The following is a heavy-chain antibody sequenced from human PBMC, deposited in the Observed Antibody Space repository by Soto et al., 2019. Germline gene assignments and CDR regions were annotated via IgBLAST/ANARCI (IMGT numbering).Heavy chain of an antibody. CDR1: GYSFTSYW. CDR3: ARHEYYYGSGKYYYGMDV. J-gene: IGHJ6*02. V-gene: IGHV5-51*01. CDR2: IYPGDSDT. Sequence: PGESLKISCKGSGYSFTSYWIGWVRQMPGKGLEWMGIIYPGDSDTRYSPSFQGQVTISADKSISTAYLQWSSLKASDTAMYYCARHEYYYGSGKYYYGMDVWGQGTTVTVSS. D-gene: IGHD3-10*01.